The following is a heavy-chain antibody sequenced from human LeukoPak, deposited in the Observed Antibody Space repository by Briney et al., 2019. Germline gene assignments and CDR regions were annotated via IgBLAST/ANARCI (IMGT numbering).Heavy chain of an antibody. Sequence: ASVKVSCKASGYTFTSYYMHWVRQAPGQGLEWMGIINPSGGSTSYAQKFQGRVTMTRDMSTSTVYMELSSLRSEDTAVYYCARGVNRSSIAARPGDALDIWGQGTMVTVSS. CDR1: GYTFTSYY. D-gene: IGHD6-6*01. V-gene: IGHV1-46*01. CDR2: INPSGGST. J-gene: IGHJ3*02. CDR3: ARGVNRSSIAARPGDALDI.